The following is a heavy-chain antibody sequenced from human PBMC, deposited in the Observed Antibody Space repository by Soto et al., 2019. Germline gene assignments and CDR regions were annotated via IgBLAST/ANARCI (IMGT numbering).Heavy chain of an antibody. J-gene: IGHJ4*02. D-gene: IGHD6-6*01. CDR3: HCSSFV. Sequence: EVQLVESGGGLVKPGGSLRLSCAASGFTFSSYTMNWVRQAPGKGLEWVSSITPGSNYIYYADSVKGRFTISRDNAKNSLYLQMNSLRAEDTAVYYCHCSSFVWGQGALVTVSS. CDR1: GFTFSSYT. CDR2: ITPGSNYI. V-gene: IGHV3-21*06.